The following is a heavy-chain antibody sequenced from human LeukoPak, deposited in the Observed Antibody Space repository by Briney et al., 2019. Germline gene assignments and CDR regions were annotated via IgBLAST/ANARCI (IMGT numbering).Heavy chain of an antibody. D-gene: IGHD5-12*01. CDR3: ARRWGATTLDY. J-gene: IGHJ4*02. Sequence: PGGSLRLSCAASGFTFSNAWMSWVRQAPGKGLEWVANIKQDGSEKYYVDSVKGRFTISRDNAKNSLYLQMSSLRAEDTAVYYCARRWGATTLDYWGQGTLVTVSS. CDR1: GFTFSNAW. V-gene: IGHV3-7*01. CDR2: IKQDGSEK.